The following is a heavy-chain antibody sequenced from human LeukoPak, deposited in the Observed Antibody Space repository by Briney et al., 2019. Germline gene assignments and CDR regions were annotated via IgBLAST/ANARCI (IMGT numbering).Heavy chain of an antibody. V-gene: IGHV3-20*04. Sequence: GGSLRLSCAASGFTFGDCGMSWVRQAPGKGLEWVSGINWNGGSPRYADSVKGRFTISRDNAKNSVYLQMSSLRAEDTAVYYCAGGSLGSGTSSDCCPLDYWGQGTLVTVSS. J-gene: IGHJ4*02. D-gene: IGHD2-15*01. CDR1: GFTFGDCG. CDR3: AGGSLGSGTSSDCCPLDY. CDR2: INWNGGSP.